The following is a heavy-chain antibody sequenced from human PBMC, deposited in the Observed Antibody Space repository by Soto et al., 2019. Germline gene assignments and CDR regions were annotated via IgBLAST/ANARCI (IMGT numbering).Heavy chain of an antibody. D-gene: IGHD5-12*01. CDR1: GYTFTSYG. CDR2: ISAYNGNT. CDR3: ARGRIVATIDSANDAFDI. Sequence: QVQLVQSGAEVKKPGASVKVSCKAAGYTFTSYGISWVRQAPGQGLEWMGWISAYNGNTNYAQKLQGRVTMTTDTNTSTAYMELRSLRSDDKAVYYCARGRIVATIDSANDAFDIGGQGTMVTVSS. J-gene: IGHJ3*02. V-gene: IGHV1-18*01.